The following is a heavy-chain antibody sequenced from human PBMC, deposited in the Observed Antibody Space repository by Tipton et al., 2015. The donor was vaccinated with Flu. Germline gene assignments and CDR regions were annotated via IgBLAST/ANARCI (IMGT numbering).Heavy chain of an antibody. J-gene: IGHJ4*02. V-gene: IGHV4-39*07. CDR1: GGSISSSSHY. CDR2: IYYTGYP. Sequence: TLSLTCTVSGGSISSSSHYWGWIRQAPGRGLEWVGSIYYTGYPYYNSSLKSRLAMSIDTSKKQFSLRLSSVTAADTAVYYCARDRPPVYWGQGTLVTVSS. CDR3: ARDRPPVY.